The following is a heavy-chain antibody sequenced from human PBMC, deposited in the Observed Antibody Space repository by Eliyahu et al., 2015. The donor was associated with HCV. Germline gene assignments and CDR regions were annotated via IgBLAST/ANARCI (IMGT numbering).Heavy chain of an antibody. CDR1: GLTFSSYA. CDR3: VKPYDFWSGLHDY. D-gene: IGHD3-3*01. J-gene: IGHJ4*02. CDR2: VSNNGETT. Sequence: EVQLVESGGGWVQPGGSLRLSCSASGLTFSSYAMHWVRQAPGKGLEYVSGVSNNGETTYYADSVKGRFTISRDNSKNTLYLQMSSLRDEDTAVYYCVKPYDFWSGLHDYWGQGTLVTVSS. V-gene: IGHV3-64D*06.